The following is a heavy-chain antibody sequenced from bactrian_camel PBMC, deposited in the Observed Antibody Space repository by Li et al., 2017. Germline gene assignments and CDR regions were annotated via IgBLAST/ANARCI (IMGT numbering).Heavy chain of an antibody. V-gene: IGHV3S1*01. CDR3: AASALGTYDFLASVPEKHGYYFRY. CDR1: GFIFSRYW. CDR2: INSGGGTT. J-gene: IGHJ6*01. Sequence: HVQLVESGGGLVQPGGSLRLSCAASGFIFSRYWVYWVRQAPGKGLEWVSAINSGGGTTYFVDSVKGRFTISRDNAKNTSYLQMNSLKSEDTAVYYCAASALGTYDFLASVPEKHGYYFRYWGQGTQVTVS. D-gene: IGHD7*01.